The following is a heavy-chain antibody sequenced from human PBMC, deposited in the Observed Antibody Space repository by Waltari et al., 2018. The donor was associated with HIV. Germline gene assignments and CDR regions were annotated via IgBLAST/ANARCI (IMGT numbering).Heavy chain of an antibody. D-gene: IGHD6-25*01. CDR2: INDSGGT. CDR3: ATKADYFDY. CDR1: GGSSSGSY. J-gene: IGHJ4*02. V-gene: IGHV4-34*02. Sequence: QVQLQQWGAGLLKPSETLSLTCAVYGGSSSGSYWSWIRQPPGKGLEWIGEINDSGGTDYNASLKSRVIISVDTSKNQFSLKLSSVTAADTAVYYCATKADYFDYWGQGTLVTVSS.